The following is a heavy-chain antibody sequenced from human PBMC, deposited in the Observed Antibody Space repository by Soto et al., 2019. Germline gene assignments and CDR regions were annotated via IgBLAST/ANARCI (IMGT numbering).Heavy chain of an antibody. CDR2: IIPIFGAA. D-gene: IGHD1-26*01. J-gene: IGHJ4*02. CDR3: AQDASGTPLAY. CDR1: GRPLSSYT. Sequence: SLKVSCKASGRPLSSYTISWVRQAPGQGLEWMGGIIPIFGAAKSAQKFQERPTVTADESTSTACTELSSLRSEDTAVYYCAQDASGTPLAYWGQGTLVTV. V-gene: IGHV1-69*13.